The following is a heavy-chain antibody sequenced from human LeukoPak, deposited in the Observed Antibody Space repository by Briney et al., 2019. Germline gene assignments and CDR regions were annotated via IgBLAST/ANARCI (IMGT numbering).Heavy chain of an antibody. J-gene: IGHJ1*01. CDR1: GGSISSGGQY. Sequence: SETLSLTCTVSGGSISSGGQYWGWIRQPPGKGLEWIGSIYYSGSTYYNPSLKSRVTTSVDTSKNQFSLKLISVTAADTAVYYCAGHLLGVAGPFQYWGQGTLATVSS. V-gene: IGHV4-39*01. CDR2: IYYSGST. D-gene: IGHD6-19*01. CDR3: AGHLLGVAGPFQY.